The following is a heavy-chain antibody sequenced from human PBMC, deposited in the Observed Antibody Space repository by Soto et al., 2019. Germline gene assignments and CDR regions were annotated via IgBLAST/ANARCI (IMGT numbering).Heavy chain of an antibody. CDR2: IYHSGST. Sequence: SETLSLTCTVSGGSVSSGTYHWSWIRQPPGKGLEWIGYIYHSGSTDYNPSLKSRVTLSVDTSKNQFSLKLSSVTAADTAVYYCATYNGGSDAGIFDYWGQGTLVTVSS. D-gene: IGHD5-12*01. CDR1: GGSVSSGTYH. V-gene: IGHV4-61*01. J-gene: IGHJ4*02. CDR3: ATYNGGSDAGIFDY.